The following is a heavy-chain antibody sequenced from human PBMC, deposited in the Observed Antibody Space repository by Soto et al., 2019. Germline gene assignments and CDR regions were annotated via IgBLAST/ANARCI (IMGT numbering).Heavy chain of an antibody. D-gene: IGHD2-2*02. J-gene: IGHJ4*02. CDR2: INAGNGNT. V-gene: IGHV1-3*01. CDR3: ASSFTVPAAIVY. Sequence: ASVKVSCKASGYTFTGYAMHWVRQAPGQRLEWMGWINAGNGNTKYSQKFQGRVTITRDTSASTAYMELSSLRSGDTAVYYCASSFTVPAAIVYWGQGTLVTVSS. CDR1: GYTFTGYA.